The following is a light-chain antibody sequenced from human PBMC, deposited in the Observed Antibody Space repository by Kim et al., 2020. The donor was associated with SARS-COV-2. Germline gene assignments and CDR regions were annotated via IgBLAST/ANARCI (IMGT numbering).Light chain of an antibody. CDR3: QSYDSSLSGVV. Sequence: GAPGLRVTISCTGSTSNIGAGYDVHWYREVPGTAPKLLINRPSGVHDRFSGSKSGTSASLAITGLQAEDEADYYCQSYDSSLSGVVFGGGTQLTVL. V-gene: IGLV1-40*01. CDR1: TSNIGAGYD. J-gene: IGLJ2*01.